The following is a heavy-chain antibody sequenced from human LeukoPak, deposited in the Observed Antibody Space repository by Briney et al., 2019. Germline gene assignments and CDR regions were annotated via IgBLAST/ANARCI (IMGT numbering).Heavy chain of an antibody. J-gene: IGHJ4*02. D-gene: IGHD2-8*01. Sequence: GGSLRLSCAASGFTFSSYAMNWVRQAPGKGLEWVSGISGSGGSGGSTYYADSVKGRFTISRDNSKNTLYLQMNSLRAEDTALYYCARSGVGYCTNGVCFVDYWGQGTLVTVSS. V-gene: IGHV3-23*01. CDR1: GFTFSSYA. CDR3: ARSGVGYCTNGVCFVDY. CDR2: ISGSGGSGGST.